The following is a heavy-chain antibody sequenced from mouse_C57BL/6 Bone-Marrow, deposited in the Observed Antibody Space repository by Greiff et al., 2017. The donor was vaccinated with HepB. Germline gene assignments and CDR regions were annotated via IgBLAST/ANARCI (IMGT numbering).Heavy chain of an antibody. Sequence: VQLQQPGAELVKPGASVKLSCKASGYTFTSYWMQWVKQRPGQGLEWIGEIDPSDSYTNYNQKFKGKATLTVDTSSSTAYMQLSSLTSEDSAVYYCARGGYEEAHWGEETLGTVS. CDR3: ARGGYEEAH. CDR2: IDPSDSYT. CDR1: GYTFTSYW. D-gene: IGHD2-2*01. J-gene: IGHJ3*01. V-gene: IGHV1-50*01.